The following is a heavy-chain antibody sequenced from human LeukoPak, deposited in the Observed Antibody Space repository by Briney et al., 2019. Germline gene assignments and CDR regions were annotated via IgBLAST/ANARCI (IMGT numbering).Heavy chain of an antibody. Sequence: PGGSLRLSCTASGFTFSTYSMNWVRQAPGRGLEWVSYISGSSSSSDGGVIQYADSVKGRFTISRDNDKNSLYLQMNSLRDEDTAVYYCARDAYYYHSTFDYWGQGTLVTVSS. CDR3: ARDAYYYHSTFDY. V-gene: IGHV3-48*02. CDR2: ISGSSSSSDGGVI. CDR1: GFTFSTYS. D-gene: IGHD3-22*01. J-gene: IGHJ4*02.